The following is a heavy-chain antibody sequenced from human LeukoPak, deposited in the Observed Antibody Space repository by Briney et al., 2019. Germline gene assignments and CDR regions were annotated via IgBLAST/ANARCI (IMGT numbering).Heavy chain of an antibody. Sequence: SETLSLTCTVSGGSISSSSYYWGWIRQPPGKGLEWIGSIYYSGSTNYNPSLKSRVTISVDTSKNQFSLELSSVTAADTAVYYCARRPIPLRRGGDYYDYWGQGTLVTVSS. CDR1: GGSISSSSYY. CDR2: IYYSGST. V-gene: IGHV4-39*07. J-gene: IGHJ4*02. CDR3: ARRPIPLRRGGDYYDY. D-gene: IGHD2-21*01.